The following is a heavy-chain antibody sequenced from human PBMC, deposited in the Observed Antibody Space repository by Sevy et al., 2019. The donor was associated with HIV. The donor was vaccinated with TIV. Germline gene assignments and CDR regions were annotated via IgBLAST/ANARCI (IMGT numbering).Heavy chain of an antibody. Sequence: GGSLRLSCAAFGFNFNTYAISWVRQAPGKGLEWVSTIIGSGANTFYADSVKGQFTISRDNSQKTTYLQMNSLRADDAAIYYCAKHVGNPSGAFDIWGQGTTVTVSS. CDR3: AKHVGNPSGAFDI. J-gene: IGHJ3*02. V-gene: IGHV3-23*01. CDR1: GFNFNTYA. CDR2: IIGSGANT. D-gene: IGHD3-10*01.